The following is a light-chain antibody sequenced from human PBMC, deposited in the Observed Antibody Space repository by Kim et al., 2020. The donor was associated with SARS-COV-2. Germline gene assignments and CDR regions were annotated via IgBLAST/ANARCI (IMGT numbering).Light chain of an antibody. CDR1: QSINTY. CDR2: SGS. J-gene: IGKJ4*01. Sequence: DIQMTQSPSSVSASVGDRVTITCRASQSINTYLAWYQVKPGKAPNLLIYSGSTLQSGVPSRFSGSGSGTEFSLTINSLQPEDFATYLCQQADSFPFTFGGGTKVDIK. CDR3: QQADSFPFT. V-gene: IGKV1-12*02.